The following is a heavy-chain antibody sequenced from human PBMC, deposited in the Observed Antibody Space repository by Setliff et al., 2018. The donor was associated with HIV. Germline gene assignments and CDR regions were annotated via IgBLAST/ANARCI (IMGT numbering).Heavy chain of an antibody. Sequence: GGSLRLSCAASGFTFSSYGMHWVRQAPGKGLEWVTFIRNDASNTYYADSVKGRFTISRDSSKNTLYLQMDSLRTEDTAVYYCARGIGPLPNWENFYYSMDVWGKGTTVTVSS. J-gene: IGHJ6*03. CDR2: IRNDASNT. CDR1: GFTFSSYG. V-gene: IGHV3-30*02. D-gene: IGHD1-26*01. CDR3: ARGIGPLPNWENFYYSMDV.